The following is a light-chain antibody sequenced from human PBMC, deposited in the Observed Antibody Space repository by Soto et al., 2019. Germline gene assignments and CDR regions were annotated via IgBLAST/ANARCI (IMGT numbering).Light chain of an antibody. CDR2: DAS. Sequence: EIVLKQSPGALSLSPGERATLSCRASQSVSSSTYLAWYQQKPGQAPRLLIYDASSRATGIPDRFSGSGSGTDFTLTISRVEPEDFALYYCQQYGSSPITFGQGTRLEIK. J-gene: IGKJ5*01. V-gene: IGKV3-20*01. CDR3: QQYGSSPIT. CDR1: QSVSSSTY.